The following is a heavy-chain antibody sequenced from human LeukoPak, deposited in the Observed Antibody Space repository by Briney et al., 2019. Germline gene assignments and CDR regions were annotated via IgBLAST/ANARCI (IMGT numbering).Heavy chain of an antibody. V-gene: IGHV3-7*01. J-gene: IGHJ6*03. Sequence: PGGSLRLSCAASGFTFSSYWMSWVRRAPGKGLEWVANIKQDGSEKFYVDSVKGRFTISRDNAKNSLYLEMNSLRGEDTAVYYCAREVSSGALRYYMDVWGKGTTVTVSS. CDR2: IKQDGSEK. D-gene: IGHD6-19*01. CDR3: AREVSSGALRYYMDV. CDR1: GFTFSSYW.